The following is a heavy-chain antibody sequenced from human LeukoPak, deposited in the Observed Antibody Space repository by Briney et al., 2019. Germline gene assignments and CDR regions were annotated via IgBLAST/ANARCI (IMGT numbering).Heavy chain of an antibody. CDR3: ARSKGLNYESSGYFDY. CDR1: GGSFSGYY. CDR2: INHSGST. Sequence: SETLSLTCAVYGGSFSGYYWSWIRQPPGKGLEWIGEINHSGSTNYNPSLKSRVTISVDTSKNQFSLKLSSVTAADTAVYFCARSKGLNYESSGYFDYWGQGTLVTVSS. J-gene: IGHJ4*02. D-gene: IGHD3-22*01. V-gene: IGHV4-34*01.